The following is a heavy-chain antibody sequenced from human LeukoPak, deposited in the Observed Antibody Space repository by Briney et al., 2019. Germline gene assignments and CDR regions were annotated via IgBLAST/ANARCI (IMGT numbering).Heavy chain of an antibody. Sequence: HPGESLRLSCEAAGFTLSSYCTNWVSQAPGKGLEWVSYISRSSSPIYYADSVKGRFIISRDNAKNSLYLQMNGLRDEDTAVYYCARDWGNSGYITDYWGQGTLVTVSS. CDR2: ISRSSSPI. CDR3: ARDWGNSGYITDY. V-gene: IGHV3-48*02. J-gene: IGHJ4*02. D-gene: IGHD5-12*01. CDR1: GFTLSSYC.